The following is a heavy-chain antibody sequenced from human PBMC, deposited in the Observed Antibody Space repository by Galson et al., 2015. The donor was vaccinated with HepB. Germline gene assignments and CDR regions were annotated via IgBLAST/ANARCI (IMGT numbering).Heavy chain of an antibody. J-gene: IGHJ5*02. V-gene: IGHV1-8*01. D-gene: IGHD3-10*01. CDR3: AIPTWVRGVTNWFDP. Sequence: SVKVSCKASGYTFTSYDINWVRQATGQGLEWMGWMNPNSGNTGYAQKFQGRVTMTRNTSISTAYMELSSLRSEDTAVYYCAIPTWVRGVTNWFDPWGQGTLVTVSS. CDR1: GYTFTSYD. CDR2: MNPNSGNT.